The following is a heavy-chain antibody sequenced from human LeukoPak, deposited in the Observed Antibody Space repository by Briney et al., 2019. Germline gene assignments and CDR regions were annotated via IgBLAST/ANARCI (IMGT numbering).Heavy chain of an antibody. CDR2: IYHSGST. D-gene: IGHD3-10*01. CDR1: GGSISSGGYS. Sequence: SQTLSLTCDVSGGSISSGGYSWSWIRQPPGKGLEWIGYIYHSGSTYYNPSLKSRVTISVDRYKNQFSLKLSSVTAADTDVYYCARMGGSMVRGVIITWLNWFDPWGQGTLVTVSS. V-gene: IGHV4-30-2*01. J-gene: IGHJ5*02. CDR3: ARMGGSMVRGVIITWLNWFDP.